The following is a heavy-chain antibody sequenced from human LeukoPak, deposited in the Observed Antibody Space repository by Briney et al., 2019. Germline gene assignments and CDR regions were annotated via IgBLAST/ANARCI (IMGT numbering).Heavy chain of an antibody. CDR2: ISGSGGST. J-gene: IGHJ4*02. Sequence: GGSLRLSYAASGFTFSSYAMSWVRQAPGKGLEWVSAISGSGGSTYYADSVKGRFTISRDNSKNTLYLQMNSLRAEDTAVYFCARDYDWSYADSSGFFFDYWGQGTLVTVSS. CDR1: GFTFSSYA. D-gene: IGHD3-22*01. V-gene: IGHV3-23*01. CDR3: ARDYDWSYADSSGFFFDY.